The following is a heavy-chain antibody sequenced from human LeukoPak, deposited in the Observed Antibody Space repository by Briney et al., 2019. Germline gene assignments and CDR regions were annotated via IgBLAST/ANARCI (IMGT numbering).Heavy chain of an antibody. D-gene: IGHD1-26*01. CDR3: ATVRSPFSGSYPGYFDY. Sequence: PGGSLRLSCAASGFTFSTYWMQWVRQAPGKGLVWVSRINSDGSSTTYADSVKGRFTISRDNAKNTLYLQMNNLRDEDTAVYYCATVRSPFSGSYPGYFDYWGQGTQVTVSS. CDR1: GFTFSTYW. V-gene: IGHV3-74*01. J-gene: IGHJ4*02. CDR2: INSDGSST.